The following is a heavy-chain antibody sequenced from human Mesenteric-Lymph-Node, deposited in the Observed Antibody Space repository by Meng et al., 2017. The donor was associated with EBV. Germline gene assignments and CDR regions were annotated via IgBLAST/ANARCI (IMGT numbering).Heavy chain of an antibody. J-gene: IGHJ4*02. D-gene: IGHD3-22*01. Sequence: QGEVQGPGPGLLTLSGTRSVPCASLGGYITSNWWSWVRQPQGKGLEWIGEIHHSGSNNYSPTLKSRVTVSVAKSKSLFSLSLSSMTDADTDMYYCVGNGYYSVDYWGQGILVTVSS. CDR2: IHHSGSN. V-gene: IGHV4-4*02. CDR3: VGNGYYSVDY. CDR1: GGYITSNW.